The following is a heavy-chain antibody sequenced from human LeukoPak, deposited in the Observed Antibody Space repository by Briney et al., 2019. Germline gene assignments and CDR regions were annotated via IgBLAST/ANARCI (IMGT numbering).Heavy chain of an antibody. CDR2: INPNSGGT. V-gene: IGHV1-2*02. D-gene: IGHD3-3*01. CDR1: GYTFTGYY. Sequence: ASVKVSCKASGYTFTGYYMHWVRQAPGQGLEWMGWINPNSGGTNYAQKFQGRVTMTRDTSTSTVYMELSSLRSEDTAVYYCARAMVIDFWSGWGGFDYWGQGTLVTVSS. J-gene: IGHJ4*02. CDR3: ARAMVIDFWSGWGGFDY.